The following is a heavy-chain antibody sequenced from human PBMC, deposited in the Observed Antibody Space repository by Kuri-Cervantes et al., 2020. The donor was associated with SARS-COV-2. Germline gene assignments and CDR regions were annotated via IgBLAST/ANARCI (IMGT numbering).Heavy chain of an antibody. D-gene: IGHD2-21*02. CDR3: ARVSGGDYSFHY. CDR1: GYTFTGYY. J-gene: IGHJ4*02. V-gene: IGHV1-46*03. Sequence: ASVKVSCKASGYTFTGYYMHWVRQAPGQGLEWMGIINPSGGSTSYAQKFQGRVTMTRDTSTSTVYMELSSLRSEDTAVYYCARVSGGDYSFHYWGQGTLVTVSS. CDR2: INPSGGST.